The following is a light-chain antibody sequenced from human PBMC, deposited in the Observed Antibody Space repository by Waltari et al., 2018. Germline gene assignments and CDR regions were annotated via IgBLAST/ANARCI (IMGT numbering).Light chain of an antibody. J-gene: IGLJ2*01. V-gene: IGLV2-14*03. Sequence: QSALTQPVSVSGSPGQSITISCTGTSSDVGGYNYVAWYQQHPNKAPKVIIYDVANRPFGVSTRFSGSKAGSTASLTISGLQTEDDAYYYCSSYTTRSILLFGGGTKVTVL. CDR1: SSDVGGYNY. CDR3: SSYTTRSILL. CDR2: DVA.